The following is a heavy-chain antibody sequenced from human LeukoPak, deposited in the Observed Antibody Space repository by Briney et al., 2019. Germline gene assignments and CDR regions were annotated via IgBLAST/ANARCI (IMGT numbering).Heavy chain of an antibody. V-gene: IGHV4-61*02. CDR2: IYTTGDT. Sequence: PSETLSPTCTVSGGAISNGAYHWSWIRQPAGKGLEWIGRIYTTGDTNYNPSLKSRVTISIDTSKNQFSLNLTSVTAADTAVYYCARDSCSSNSCSFDFWGQGTLVTVSS. CDR3: ARDSCSSNSCSFDF. D-gene: IGHD2-2*01. J-gene: IGHJ4*02. CDR1: GGAISNGAYH.